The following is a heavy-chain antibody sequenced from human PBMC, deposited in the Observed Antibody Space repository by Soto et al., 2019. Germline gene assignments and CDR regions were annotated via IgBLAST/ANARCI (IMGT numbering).Heavy chain of an antibody. Sequence: SETLSLTCTVSGGSISSSSYYWGWIRQPPGKGLEWIGSIYYSGSTYYNPSLKSRVTISVDTSKNQFSLKLSSVTAADTAVYYCARHQVDPYYYYYYMDVWGKGTTVTVSS. CDR3: ARHQVDPYYYYYYMDV. CDR1: GGSISSSSYY. CDR2: IYYSGST. D-gene: IGHD2-15*01. J-gene: IGHJ6*03. V-gene: IGHV4-39*01.